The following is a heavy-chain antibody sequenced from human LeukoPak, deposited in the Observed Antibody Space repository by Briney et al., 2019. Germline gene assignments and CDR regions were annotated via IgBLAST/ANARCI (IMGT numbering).Heavy chain of an antibody. Sequence: GASVKVSCKASGYTFTSYAMHWVRQAPGQRLEWMGWINAGNGNTKYSQKFQGRVTITRDTSASTAYMELSSLRSEDTAVYYCARAPYYYDSEYYFDYWGQGTLVTVSS. V-gene: IGHV1-3*01. CDR3: ARAPYYYDSEYYFDY. CDR1: GYTFTSYA. J-gene: IGHJ4*02. CDR2: INAGNGNT. D-gene: IGHD3-22*01.